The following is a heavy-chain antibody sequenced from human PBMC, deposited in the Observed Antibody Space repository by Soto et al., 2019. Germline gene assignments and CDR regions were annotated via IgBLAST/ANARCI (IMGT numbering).Heavy chain of an antibody. D-gene: IGHD4-4*01. Sequence: LPETLSLTCTVSGGSISSYYWSWIRQPPGKGLEWIGYIYYSGSTNYNPSLKSRVTISVDTSKNQFSLKLSSVTAADTAVYYCARDFGLHVDVWGKGTTVTVSS. CDR3: ARDFGLHVDV. CDR1: GGSISSYY. J-gene: IGHJ6*04. V-gene: IGHV4-59*01. CDR2: IYYSGST.